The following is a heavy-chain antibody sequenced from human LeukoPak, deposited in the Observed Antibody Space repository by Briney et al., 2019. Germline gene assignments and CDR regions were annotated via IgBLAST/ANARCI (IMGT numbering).Heavy chain of an antibody. V-gene: IGHV3-30*04. J-gene: IGHJ4*02. CDR2: ISYGGDNK. D-gene: IGHD3-9*01. Sequence: GASLRLSCAASGFNFQIYAMHWVRQAPGKGLEWVAIISYGGDNKYYADSVKGRFTISRDNSKSMLYLQMNGLRPEDTAVYYCSRDGPRDYDILTALDYWGQGTVVSVSS. CDR1: GFNFQIYA. CDR3: SRDGPRDYDILTALDY.